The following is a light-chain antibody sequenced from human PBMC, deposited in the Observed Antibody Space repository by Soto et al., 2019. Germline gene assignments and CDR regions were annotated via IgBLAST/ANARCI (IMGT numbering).Light chain of an antibody. CDR2: GNT. Sequence: QSVLTQPPSVSGAPGQRVTISCTGSSSNTGAGYDVHWYQQLPGTAPKLLIYGNTNRPSGVPDRFSGSKSGTSASLAITGLQAEDEADYYCQSYDSSRSGYVVFGGGTQLTVL. J-gene: IGLJ2*01. CDR1: SSNTGAGYD. CDR3: QSYDSSRSGYVV. V-gene: IGLV1-40*01.